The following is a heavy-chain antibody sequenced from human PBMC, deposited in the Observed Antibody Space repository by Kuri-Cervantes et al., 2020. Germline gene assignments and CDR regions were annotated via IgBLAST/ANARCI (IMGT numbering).Heavy chain of an antibody. CDR2: IYYSGST. Sequence: SETLSLTCTASGGSISSSGYCWGWIRQPPGKGLEWIGNIYYSGSTYYNPPLKGRITMSVDTSKNQFSLQLSSVTAADTAVYYCAREGYSGYVPFEYWGQGTLVTVSS. CDR1: GGSISSSGYC. CDR3: AREGYSGYVPFEY. D-gene: IGHD5-12*01. J-gene: IGHJ4*02. V-gene: IGHV4-39*02.